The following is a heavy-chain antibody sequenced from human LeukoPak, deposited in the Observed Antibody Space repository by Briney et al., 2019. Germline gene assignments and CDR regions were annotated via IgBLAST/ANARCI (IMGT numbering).Heavy chain of an antibody. V-gene: IGHV3-53*01. Sequence: PGGSLRLSCAASGFTVTSNYMSWVRQAPGKGLEWVSVIYSGGSTYYADSVKGRFTISRDNSKNTLYLQMNSLRAEDTAVYYCARGTDILTGPDYWGQGALVTVSS. J-gene: IGHJ4*02. CDR3: ARGTDILTGPDY. CDR1: GFTVTSNY. CDR2: IYSGGST. D-gene: IGHD3-9*01.